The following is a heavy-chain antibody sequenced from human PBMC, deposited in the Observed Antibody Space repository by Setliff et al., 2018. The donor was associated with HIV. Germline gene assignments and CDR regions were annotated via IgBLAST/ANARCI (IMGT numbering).Heavy chain of an antibody. CDR1: GASISSNSYY. V-gene: IGHV4-39*07. J-gene: IGHJ4*02. D-gene: IGHD6-13*01. Sequence: SETLSLTCSVSGASISSNSYYWGWIRQPPGKGLVWVGSIYYNGNTFYNQSLQSRVTISLDTSKNQLSLELRSVTAADRAVYYCGGSSRWGFVYWGQGTLVTVSS. CDR3: GGSSRWGFVY. CDR2: IYYNGNT.